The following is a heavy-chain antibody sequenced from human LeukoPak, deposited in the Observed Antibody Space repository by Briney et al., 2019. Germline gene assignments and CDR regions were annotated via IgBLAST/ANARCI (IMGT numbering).Heavy chain of an antibody. CDR2: FSGSGGNT. V-gene: IGHV3-23*01. CDR3: AKTGSSRFDY. D-gene: IGHD1-26*01. Sequence: PSETLSLTCTVSGGSISSSSYYRGWIRQPPGKGLEWVSAFSGSGGNTYYADSVKGRFTISRDNSKNTLYLQMNTLRAEDTAVYYCAKTGSSRFDYWGQGTLVTVSS. J-gene: IGHJ4*02. CDR1: GGSISSSSYY.